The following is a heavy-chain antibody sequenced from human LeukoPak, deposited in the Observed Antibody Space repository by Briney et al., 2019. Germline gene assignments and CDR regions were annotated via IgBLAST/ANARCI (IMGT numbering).Heavy chain of an antibody. D-gene: IGHD6-13*01. Sequence: GGSLRLSCAASGFTFSNYAMSWVRQAPGKGLEWVSTNSGNGGSTYYADSVKGRFTISRDNSKNTVYLQMSSLRVEDTAVYYCAKRIAATSFDYWGQGTLVTVSS. J-gene: IGHJ4*02. CDR3: AKRIAATSFDY. CDR1: GFTFSNYA. CDR2: NSGNGGST. V-gene: IGHV3-23*01.